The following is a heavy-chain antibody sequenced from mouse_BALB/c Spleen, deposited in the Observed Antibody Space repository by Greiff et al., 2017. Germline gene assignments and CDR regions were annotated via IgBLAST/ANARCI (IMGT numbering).Heavy chain of an antibody. CDR3: ARGGLGDY. J-gene: IGHJ4*01. Sequence: EVKLVESGGGLVQPGGSRKLSCAASGFTFSSFGMHWVRQAPEKGLEWVAYISSGSSTIYYADTVKGRFTISRDNPKNTLFLQMTSLRSEDTAMYYCARGGLGDYWGQGTSVTVSS. V-gene: IGHV5-17*02. D-gene: IGHD3-1*01. CDR1: GFTFSSFG. CDR2: ISSGSSTI.